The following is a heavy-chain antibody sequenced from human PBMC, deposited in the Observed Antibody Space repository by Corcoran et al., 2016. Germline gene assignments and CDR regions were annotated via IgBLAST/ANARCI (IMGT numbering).Heavy chain of an antibody. D-gene: IGHD3-22*01. CDR1: GFTFSRYG. J-gene: IGHJ4*02. V-gene: IGHV3-33*01. CDR3: ARAGGYYDSSVPDY. Sequence: QVQLVESGGGVVQPGRSLRLSCAASGFTFSRYGMHWVRQAPGKGLEWVTVIWYDGSDKYYADSVKGRFAISRENSKNTLYLQMNSLRAEDTAVYYCARAGGYYDSSVPDYWGQGTLVTVSS. CDR2: IWYDGSDK.